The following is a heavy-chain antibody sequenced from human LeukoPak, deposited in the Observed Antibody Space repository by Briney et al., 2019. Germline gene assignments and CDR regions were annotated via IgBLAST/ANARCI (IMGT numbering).Heavy chain of an antibody. CDR2: VSGSGGTT. D-gene: IGHD4-17*01. CDR3: ARQTVPRDY. J-gene: IGHJ4*02. Sequence: GGSLRLSCAASGFTFTSYAVSWVRQAPGKGLEWVSGVSGSGGTTYYADSVKGRFTISRDNAKNSLYLQMNSLRAEDTAVYYCARQTVPRDYWGQGTLVTVSS. CDR1: GFTFTSYA. V-gene: IGHV3-23*01.